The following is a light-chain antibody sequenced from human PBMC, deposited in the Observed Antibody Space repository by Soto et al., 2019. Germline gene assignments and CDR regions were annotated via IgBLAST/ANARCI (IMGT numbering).Light chain of an antibody. V-gene: IGKV1-33*01. Sequence: DVQMTQSPSSLSASVGDRVTITCQASQDISNYLTWYQQKSGKAPKLLIYDASNLETGVPSRLIGSGSGTDFTFTISSLQPEDVATYYCQQYNSLPRTFGQGTKVEIK. CDR1: QDISNY. CDR2: DAS. CDR3: QQYNSLPRT. J-gene: IGKJ1*01.